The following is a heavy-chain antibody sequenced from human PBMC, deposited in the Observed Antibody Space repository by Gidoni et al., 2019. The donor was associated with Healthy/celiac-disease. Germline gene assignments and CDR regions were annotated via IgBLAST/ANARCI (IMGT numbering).Heavy chain of an antibody. CDR3: AKDPRFGELYYWYFDL. CDR1: GFTFISYA. CDR2: ISGSGGST. Sequence: EVQLLASGGGLVQPGGSLRLSCAASGFTFISYAMSWVRQAPGKGLEWVSAISGSGGSTYYADSVKGRFTISRDNSKNTLYLQMNSLRAEDTAVYYCAKDPRFGELYYWYFDLWGRGTLVTVSS. J-gene: IGHJ2*01. V-gene: IGHV3-23*01. D-gene: IGHD3-10*01.